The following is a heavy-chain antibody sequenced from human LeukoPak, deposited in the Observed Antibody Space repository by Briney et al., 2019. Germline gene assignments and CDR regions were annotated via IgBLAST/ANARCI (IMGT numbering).Heavy chain of an antibody. CDR1: GYRFTTYW. CDR3: AINYNYGSGSYPAAFDY. V-gene: IGHV5-51*01. Sequence: GESLKISCKGSGYRFTTYWIGWVRQMPGKGLEWMGIIYPSDSDTRYSPSFQGQVTISADKSISTAYLQWSSLKAPDTAMYYCAINYNYGSGSYPAAFDYWGQGTLVTVSS. J-gene: IGHJ4*02. D-gene: IGHD3-10*01. CDR2: IYPSDSDT.